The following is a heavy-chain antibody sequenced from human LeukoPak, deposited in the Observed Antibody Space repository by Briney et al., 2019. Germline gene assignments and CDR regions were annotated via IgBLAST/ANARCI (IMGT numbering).Heavy chain of an antibody. D-gene: IGHD3-22*01. CDR3: ARDRMGVSSGYYYTFDY. V-gene: IGHV1-69*05. CDR1: GYTFTVYN. J-gene: IGHJ4*02. CDR2: IIPIFGTA. Sequence: SVKVSCKASGYTFTVYNIHWVRQAPGQGLEWMGRIIPIFGTANYAQKFQGRVTITTDESTSTAYMELSSLRSEDTAVYYCARDRMGVSSGYYYTFDYWGQGTLVTVSS.